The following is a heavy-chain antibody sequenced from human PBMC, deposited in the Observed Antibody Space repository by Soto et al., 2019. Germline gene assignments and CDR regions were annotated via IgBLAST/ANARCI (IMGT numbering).Heavy chain of an antibody. CDR2: INSDGSRT. Sequence: PAGSLSLSCTASRFNFSRFWTHWVRQVQGIGLWWVSHINSDGSRTSYADSVKGRFTISRDNAKNTLYLQMNSLRAEDTAVYYCAKDGDTAMDPRAYYFDFWGQGNLVTVSS. D-gene: IGHD5-18*01. CDR3: AKDGDTAMDPRAYYFDF. J-gene: IGHJ4*02. V-gene: IGHV3-74*01. CDR1: RFNFSRFW.